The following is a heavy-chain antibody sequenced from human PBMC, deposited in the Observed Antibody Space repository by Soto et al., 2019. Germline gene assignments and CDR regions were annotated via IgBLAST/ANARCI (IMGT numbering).Heavy chain of an antibody. D-gene: IGHD4-17*01. CDR1: GGSISSPSYN. Sequence: QVQLQESGPGLLKPSETLSLTCTVSGGSISSPSYNWGWVRQPPGKGPEWIGSFFYGGRTHYIPSLKSRLAISVDTARSQVSLILTSVTGADTAVYYCTTVASTHFDSWGQGALVTVSS. CDR3: TTVASTHFDS. V-gene: IGHV4-39*01. CDR2: FFYGGRT. J-gene: IGHJ4*02.